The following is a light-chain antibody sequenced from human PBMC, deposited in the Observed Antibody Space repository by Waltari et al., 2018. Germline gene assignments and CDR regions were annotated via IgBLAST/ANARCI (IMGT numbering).Light chain of an antibody. V-gene: IGLV1-47*01. CDR3: AAWDDSLSAVV. J-gene: IGLJ2*01. Sequence: QSVLTQPPSASGTPGQRVTISCSGSSSNTGSNYVYWYQQLPGTAPKLLIYRNKQRPSGVPDRFSGSKSGTSASLAISGLRSEDEADYYCAAWDDSLSAVVFGGGTKLTVL. CDR1: SSNTGSNY. CDR2: RNK.